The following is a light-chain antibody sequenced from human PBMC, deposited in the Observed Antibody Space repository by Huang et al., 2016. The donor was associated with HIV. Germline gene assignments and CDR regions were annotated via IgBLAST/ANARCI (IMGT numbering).Light chain of an antibody. Sequence: IVMTQSPLSLPVTPGEPASISCRSSQSLLYGDGNNYLDWYLQKPGQSPPLLIYLGSNRASGVPGRFSGSGSGTDCTLTISRVEAEYVGVYYCMQALLTPRTFGQGTKLEIK. J-gene: IGKJ2*01. CDR2: LGS. CDR3: MQALLTPRT. CDR1: QSLLYGDGNNY. V-gene: IGKV2-28*01.